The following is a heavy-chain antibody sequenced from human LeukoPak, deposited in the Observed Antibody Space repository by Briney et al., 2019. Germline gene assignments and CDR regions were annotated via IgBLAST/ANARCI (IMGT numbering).Heavy chain of an antibody. Sequence: GGSLRLSCAASGFTFSAYAMNWVRQTPGKGLEWVSYISYNSETTHYADSVKGRFTISRDNAKNSLYLQMNSLRVDDTAVYYCTRSGDGAFDNWGPGTMITVSS. CDR1: GFTFSAYA. V-gene: IGHV3-48*04. CDR3: TRSGDGAFDN. CDR2: ISYNSETT. J-gene: IGHJ3*02. D-gene: IGHD3-10*01.